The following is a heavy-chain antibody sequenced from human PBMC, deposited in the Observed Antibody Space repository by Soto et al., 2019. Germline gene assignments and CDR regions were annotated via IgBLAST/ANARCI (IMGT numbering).Heavy chain of an antibody. CDR1: GFTVSSHA. Sequence: GGSLRLSCECSGFTVSSHAMTWIRQAPGKGPEWVSTVTADGGTYYADSVKGRFTISRDNAKNTLFLQMNSLRAEDTAVYYCARDRDDYGDYAADWGQGTLVTVSS. CDR3: ARDRDDYGDYAAD. D-gene: IGHD4-17*01. CDR2: VTADGGT. V-gene: IGHV3-23*01. J-gene: IGHJ4*02.